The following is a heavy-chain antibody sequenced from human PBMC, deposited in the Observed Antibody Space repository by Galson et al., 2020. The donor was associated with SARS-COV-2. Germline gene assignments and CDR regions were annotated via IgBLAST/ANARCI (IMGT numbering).Heavy chain of an antibody. D-gene: IGHD6-13*01. CDR3: ARLLAAAGSPHFDY. V-gene: IGHV2-70*11. Sequence: SGPTLVKPTQTLTLTCTFSGFSLSTSGMCVSWIRQPPGKALEWLARIDWDDDKYYSTSLKTRLTISKDTSKNQVVLTMTNMDPVDTATYYCARLLAAAGSPHFDYWGQGTLVTVSS. CDR1: GFSLSTSGMC. J-gene: IGHJ4*02. CDR2: IDWDDDK.